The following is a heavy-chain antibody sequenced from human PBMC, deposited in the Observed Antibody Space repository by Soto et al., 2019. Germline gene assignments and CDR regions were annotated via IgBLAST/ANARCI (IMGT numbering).Heavy chain of an antibody. D-gene: IGHD3-3*01. V-gene: IGHV1-18*01. CDR3: ARDRNELRFLEWLNYYYYYGMDV. Sequence: GASVKVSCKASGYTFTGYGISWVRQAPGQGLEWMGWISAYNGNTNYAQKLQGRATMTTDTSTSTAYMELRSLRSDDTAVYYCARDRNELRFLEWLNYYYYYGMDVWGQGTTVTVSS. CDR1: GYTFTGYG. J-gene: IGHJ6*02. CDR2: ISAYNGNT.